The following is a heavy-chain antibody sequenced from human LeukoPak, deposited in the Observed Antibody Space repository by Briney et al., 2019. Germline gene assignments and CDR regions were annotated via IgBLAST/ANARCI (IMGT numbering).Heavy chain of an antibody. J-gene: IGHJ3*02. CDR3: ASLKNYYDSSGYLVTDAFDI. Sequence: GGSLRLSCAASTFTFSSYSMHWVRQAPGQGLEWMGWISGYNGNTNYAQKLQGRVTMTTDTSTSTAYMELRGLKSDDTAVYYCASLKNYYDSSGYLVTDAFDIWGQGTMVTVSS. CDR2: ISGYNGNT. CDR1: TFTFSSYS. V-gene: IGHV1-18*01. D-gene: IGHD3-22*01.